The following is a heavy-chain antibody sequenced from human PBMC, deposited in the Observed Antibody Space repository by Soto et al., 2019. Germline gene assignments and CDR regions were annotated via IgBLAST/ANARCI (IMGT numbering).Heavy chain of an antibody. CDR2: IYRVYPDT. D-gene: IGHD1-26*01. J-gene: IGHJ4*02. CDR1: GYSFTSYW. V-gene: IGHV5-51*01. CDR3: ARHRRDPPGAYY. Sequence: LGESLETSWKGSGYSFTSYWIGWVRLKPGKGMEWIGIIYRVYPDTKYSPSFQGPVTPAADNCISTAYKQRSSLKASDTSMYYCARHRRDPPGAYYWAQGTLVPVSS.